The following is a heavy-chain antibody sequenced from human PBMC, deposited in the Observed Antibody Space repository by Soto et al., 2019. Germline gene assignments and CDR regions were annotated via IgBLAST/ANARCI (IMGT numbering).Heavy chain of an antibody. D-gene: IGHD6-13*01. CDR1: GFTFSSYG. V-gene: IGHV3-30*18. J-gene: IGHJ4*02. CDR2: ISYDGSNK. CDR3: AKGIAAAGTVGHFDY. Sequence: PGGSLRLCCAASGFTFSSYGMHWVRQAPGKGLEWVAVISYDGSNKYYADSVKGRFTISRDNSKNTLYLQMNSLRAEDTAVYYCAKGIAAAGTVGHFDYWGQGTLVTVSS.